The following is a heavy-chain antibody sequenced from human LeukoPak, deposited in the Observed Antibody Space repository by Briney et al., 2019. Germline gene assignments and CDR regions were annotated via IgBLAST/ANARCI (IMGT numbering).Heavy chain of an antibody. J-gene: IGHJ4*02. CDR1: GFTFSNYW. D-gene: IGHD6-13*01. Sequence: GGSLRLSCAASGFTFSNYWMSWVRQAPGKGLEWVANIKQDGSEKYYVDSVKGRFTISRDSAKNSLFLQMNSLRAEDTAMYYCATKLPAAGRGFDYWGQGTLVTVSS. V-gene: IGHV3-7*03. CDR2: IKQDGSEK. CDR3: ATKLPAAGRGFDY.